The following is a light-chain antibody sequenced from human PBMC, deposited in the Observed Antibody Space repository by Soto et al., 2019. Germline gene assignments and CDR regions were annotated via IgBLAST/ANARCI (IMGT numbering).Light chain of an antibody. J-gene: IGKJ3*01. CDR1: QSVSDSY. CDR3: QHYGTSAL. CDR2: AS. Sequence: EIVLTQSPGTLSLSPGERATLSCRASQSVSDSYLAWYQQKPGQAPRLLIDASSRATGIPDRFSGSGSGTHFTLTISRLEPEAYELYYCQHYGTSALFGPGTKVDIK. V-gene: IGKV3-20*01.